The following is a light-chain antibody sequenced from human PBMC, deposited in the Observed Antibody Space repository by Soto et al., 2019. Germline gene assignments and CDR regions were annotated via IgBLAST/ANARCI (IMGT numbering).Light chain of an antibody. CDR2: EVS. V-gene: IGLV2-14*01. J-gene: IGLJ1*01. CDR1: RSDIGDYNY. CDR3: CSYAGTYTFFV. Sequence: QTVLTQPASVSGSPGQSITISCTGSRSDIGDYNYVSWYQQHPGKAPKLMIYEVSNRPSGVSDRFSGSKSGNTASLTISGLQAEDDGDYYCCSYAGTYTFFVFGTGTKLTVL.